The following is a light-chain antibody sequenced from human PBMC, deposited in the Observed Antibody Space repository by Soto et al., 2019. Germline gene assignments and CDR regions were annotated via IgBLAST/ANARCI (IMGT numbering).Light chain of an antibody. CDR3: QSYDSSLSGSYV. V-gene: IGLV1-40*01. Sequence: QSVLTQPPSVSGAPGQRVTISCTGSSSNIGAGYDVHWYQQLPGTAPKLLIYGNGNRPSGVPDRFSGSKSGTSASLAITGLQAEDEADYYCQSYDSSLSGSYVFGTRTKVTVL. CDR2: GNG. CDR1: SSNIGAGYD. J-gene: IGLJ1*01.